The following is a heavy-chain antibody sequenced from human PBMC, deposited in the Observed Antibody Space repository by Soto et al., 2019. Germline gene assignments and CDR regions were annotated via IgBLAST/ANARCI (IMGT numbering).Heavy chain of an antibody. J-gene: IGHJ4*02. D-gene: IGHD4-17*01. Sequence: PSETLSLTCSVSGGSVSAKTYYWSWIRQPPGKRLEWIGYVYYSGTTNYNPSLKSRVTISVDLSKNRFSLRLSSVTTAGTALYYCAGTTAVPNTIRSRYLFDYWGQGTLVTVSS. CDR3: AGTTAVPNTIRSRYLFDY. CDR1: GGSVSAKTYY. V-gene: IGHV4-61*01. CDR2: VYYSGTT.